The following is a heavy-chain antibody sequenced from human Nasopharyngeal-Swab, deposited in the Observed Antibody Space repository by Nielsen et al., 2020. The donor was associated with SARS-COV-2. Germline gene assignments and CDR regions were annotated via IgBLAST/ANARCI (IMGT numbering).Heavy chain of an antibody. D-gene: IGHD5-12*01. Sequence: GESLKISCAASGFTFSSYAMSWVRQAPGKGLEWVSAISGSGGSTYYADSVKGRFTISRDNAKNSLYLQMNSLRAEDTAVYYCARDDSGYDFLGIYYYYGMDVWGQGTTVTVSS. CDR2: ISGSGGST. CDR1: GFTFSSYA. J-gene: IGHJ6*02. CDR3: ARDDSGYDFLGIYYYYGMDV. V-gene: IGHV3-23*01.